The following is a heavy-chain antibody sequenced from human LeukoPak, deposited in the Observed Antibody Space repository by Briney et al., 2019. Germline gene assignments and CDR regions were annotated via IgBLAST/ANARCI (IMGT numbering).Heavy chain of an antibody. CDR1: TYLLTSYG. V-gene: IGHV1-18*04. Sequence: SVKVSCMASTYLLTSYGTSWVRQVPGQGLEWMGSIRTNNGNTNYAQKLQGRVTMTTVTSTSTAYMKLGSLRSDGTAVYYCARHVKTAIGEIDYWGQGTLVTVSS. J-gene: IGHJ4*02. CDR3: ARHVKTAIGEIDY. D-gene: IGHD5-18*01. CDR2: IRTNNGNT.